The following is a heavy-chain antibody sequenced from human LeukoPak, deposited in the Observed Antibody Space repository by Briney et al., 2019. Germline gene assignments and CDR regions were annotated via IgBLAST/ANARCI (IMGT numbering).Heavy chain of an antibody. CDR1: GFTFSSYG. J-gene: IGHJ4*02. Sequence: PGRSLRLSCAASGFTFSSYGMHRVRQAPGKGLEWVAVIWCDGGNKYYADSVRGRFTISRDNSKNTLYLQMNSLRAEDTAVYYCAKHIAARPSYFDYWGQGTLVTVSS. V-gene: IGHV3-33*06. CDR3: AKHIAARPSYFDY. D-gene: IGHD6-6*01. CDR2: IWCDGGNK.